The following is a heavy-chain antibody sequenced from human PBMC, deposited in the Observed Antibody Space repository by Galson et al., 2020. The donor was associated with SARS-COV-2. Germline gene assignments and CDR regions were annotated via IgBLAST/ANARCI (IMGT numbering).Heavy chain of an antibody. CDR1: GFTFSSYA. D-gene: IGHD3-22*01. Sequence: GGSLRLSCAASGFTFSSYAMHWVRQAPGKGLEWVAVISYDGSNKYYADSVKGRFTISRDNSKNTLYLQMNSLRAEDTAVYYCAREESAYDSSGYNIDYWGQGTLVTVSS. CDR3: AREESAYDSSGYNIDY. CDR2: ISYDGSNK. J-gene: IGHJ4*02. V-gene: IGHV3-30-3*01.